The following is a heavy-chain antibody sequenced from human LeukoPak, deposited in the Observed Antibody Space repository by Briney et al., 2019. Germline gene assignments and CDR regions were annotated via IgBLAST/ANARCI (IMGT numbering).Heavy chain of an antibody. CDR1: GYTFTEYY. D-gene: IGHD5-12*01. CDR3: ARDRVSVATPYFDY. V-gene: IGHV1-2*02. Sequence: ASVKVSCKASGYTFTEYYMHWVRQAPGQGLEWMGWINPNSGGTKYAQKFQGRVTVTRDTSISTAYMELTRLRSDGTAVYYCARDRVSVATPYFDYWGQGTLVTVSS. CDR2: INPNSGGT. J-gene: IGHJ4*02.